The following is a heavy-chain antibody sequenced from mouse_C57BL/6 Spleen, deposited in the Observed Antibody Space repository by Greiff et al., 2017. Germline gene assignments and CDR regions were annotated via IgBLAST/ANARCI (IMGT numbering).Heavy chain of an antibody. D-gene: IGHD2-3*01. CDR2: IDPSDSET. CDR1: GYTFTSYW. V-gene: IGHV1-52*01. Sequence: QVQLQQPGAELVRPGSSVKLSCKASGYTFTSYWMQWVKQRPIQGLEWIGNIDPSDSETHYNQKFKDKATLTVDKSSSTAYMQLSSLTSEDSAVYYCARENDSYYYDWGQGTTLTVSS. CDR3: ARENDSYYYD. J-gene: IGHJ2*01.